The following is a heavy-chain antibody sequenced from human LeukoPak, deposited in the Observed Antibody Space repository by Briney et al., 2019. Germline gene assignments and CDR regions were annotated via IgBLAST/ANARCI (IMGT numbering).Heavy chain of an antibody. J-gene: IGHJ4*02. Sequence: SETLSLTCTVSGGSISSYCWSWIRQPPGKGLEWIGYIYYSGSTNYNPSLKSRVTISVDTSKNQFSLKLSSVTAADTAVYYCARHAFYGDYADYWGQGTLVTVSS. CDR3: ARHAFYGDYADY. V-gene: IGHV4-59*08. D-gene: IGHD4-17*01. CDR1: GGSISSYC. CDR2: IYYSGST.